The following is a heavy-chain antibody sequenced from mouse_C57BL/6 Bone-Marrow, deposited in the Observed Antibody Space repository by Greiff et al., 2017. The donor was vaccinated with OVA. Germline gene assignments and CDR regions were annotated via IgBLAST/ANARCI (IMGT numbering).Heavy chain of an antibody. CDR1: GFTFSNYW. Sequence: EVKLQESGGGLVQPGGSMKLSCVASGFTFSNYWMNWVRQSPEKGLEWVAQIRLKSDNYATHYAVSVKGRFTISRDDSKSSVYMQMNSLRAEDTGIYYCTRGRLRRYIDVWGTGTTVTVSS. CDR3: TRGRLRRYIDV. CDR2: IRLKSDNYAT. J-gene: IGHJ1*03. D-gene: IGHD2-4*01. V-gene: IGHV6-3*01.